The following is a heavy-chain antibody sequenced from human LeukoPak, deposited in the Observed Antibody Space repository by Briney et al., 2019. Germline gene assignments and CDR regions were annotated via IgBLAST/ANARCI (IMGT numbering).Heavy chain of an antibody. CDR1: GYTFTSYY. Sequence: ASVKVSCKASGYTFTSYYMHWVRQAPGQGLEWMGIINPSGGSTSYAQKFEGRVTMTRDMSTSTVYMELSSLRSEDTAVYYCARSQELYNWFDPWGQGTLVTVSS. D-gene: IGHD1-26*01. CDR2: INPSGGST. CDR3: ARSQELYNWFDP. J-gene: IGHJ5*02. V-gene: IGHV1-46*01.